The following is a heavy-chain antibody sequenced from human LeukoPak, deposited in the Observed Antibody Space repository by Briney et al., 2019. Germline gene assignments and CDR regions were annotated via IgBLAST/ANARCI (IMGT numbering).Heavy chain of an antibody. CDR2: ISYDGSNK. J-gene: IGHJ4*02. V-gene: IGHV3-30*18. CDR1: VFTFSSYG. Sequence: GGSLRLSCAASVFTFSSYGMHWLRQAPGKGLEWVAVISYDGSNKYYADSVKGRFTISRDNSKNTLYLQMNSLRAEDTAVYYCAKYVGSYYFDYWGQGTLVTVSS. CDR3: AKYVGSYYFDY. D-gene: IGHD3-16*01.